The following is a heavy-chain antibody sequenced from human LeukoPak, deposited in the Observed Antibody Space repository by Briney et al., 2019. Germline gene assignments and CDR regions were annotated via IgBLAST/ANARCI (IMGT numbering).Heavy chain of an antibody. J-gene: IGHJ6*03. D-gene: IGHD2-15*01. CDR2: INHSGST. V-gene: IGHV4-34*01. CDR1: GGSFSGYY. CDR3: RSRWHPATYYMDV. Sequence: SETLSLTCAVYGGSFSGYYWSWIRQPPGKGLEWIGEINHSGSTNYNPSLKSRVTISVDTSKNQFSLKLSSVTAADTAVYYCRSRWHPATYYMDVWGRGTTVTVSS.